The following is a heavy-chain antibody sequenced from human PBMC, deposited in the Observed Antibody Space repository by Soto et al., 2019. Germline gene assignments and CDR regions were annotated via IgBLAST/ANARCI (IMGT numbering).Heavy chain of an antibody. CDR3: ASSEHYYYYYMDV. Sequence: GGSLRLSCAASGFTFSSYAMHWVRQAPGKGLEYVSAISSNGGSTYYANSVKGRFTISRDNSKNTLYLQMGSLRAEDMAVYYCASSEHYYYYYMDVWGKGTTVTVSS. CDR1: GFTFSSYA. CDR2: ISSNGGST. V-gene: IGHV3-64*01. J-gene: IGHJ6*03.